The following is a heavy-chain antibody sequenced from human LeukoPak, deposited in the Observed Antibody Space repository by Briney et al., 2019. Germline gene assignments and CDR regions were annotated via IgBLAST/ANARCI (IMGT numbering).Heavy chain of an antibody. Sequence: GGSLRLSCAASGFTFSSYWMSWVRQAPGKGLEWVANIKQDGSEKYYVDSVKGRFTISRDNAKNSLYLQMNSLRAEDTAVYYCAREDYSNYGDYYYYMDVWGKGTTVTVSS. J-gene: IGHJ6*03. CDR2: IKQDGSEK. CDR3: AREDYSNYGDYYYYMDV. D-gene: IGHD4-11*01. CDR1: GFTFSSYW. V-gene: IGHV3-7*01.